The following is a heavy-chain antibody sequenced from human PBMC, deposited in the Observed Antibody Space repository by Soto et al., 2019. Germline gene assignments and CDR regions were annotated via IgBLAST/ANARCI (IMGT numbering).Heavy chain of an antibody. J-gene: IGHJ4*02. CDR2: IYYSGST. Sequence: SETLSLTCTVSGGSINSRSYDWGWIRQSPGKGLEWIGSIYYSGSTYYNPSLKNRVAMSVDTSKNQFSLKLRSVSAADTAVYYCARQRTSVVTQACFDDWGQGSLVTVSS. D-gene: IGHD2-21*02. CDR3: ARQRTSVVTQACFDD. CDR1: GGSINSRSYD. V-gene: IGHV4-39*01.